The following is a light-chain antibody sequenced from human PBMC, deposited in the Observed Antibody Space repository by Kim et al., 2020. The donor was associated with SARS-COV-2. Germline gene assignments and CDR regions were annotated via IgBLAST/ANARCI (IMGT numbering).Light chain of an antibody. CDR2: RAS. Sequence: AYVGDSVTITCRASQDIGHYLAWYRQEPGKAPEVLIYRASTLQSGVPSRFSGSGSGTEFTLTISSLQAEDFTTYYCQQMDRSPLTFGGGTKVEIK. CDR3: QQMDRSPLT. CDR1: QDIGHY. J-gene: IGKJ4*01. V-gene: IGKV1-9*01.